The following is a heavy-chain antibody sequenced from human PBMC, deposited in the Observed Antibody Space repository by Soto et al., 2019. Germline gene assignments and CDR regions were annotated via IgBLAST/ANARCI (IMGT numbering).Heavy chain of an antibody. D-gene: IGHD3-3*01. J-gene: IGHJ4*02. CDR2: IYYSGST. Sequence: SETLSLTCTVSGGSISSYYWSWIRQPPGKGLEWVGYIYYSGSTNYNPSLKSRVTISVDTSKNQFSLKLSPVSAADTAVYYCVGGGTFWSDYGPDYWGQGTLVTVSS. CDR3: VGGGTFWSDYGPDY. V-gene: IGHV4-59*01. CDR1: GGSISSYY.